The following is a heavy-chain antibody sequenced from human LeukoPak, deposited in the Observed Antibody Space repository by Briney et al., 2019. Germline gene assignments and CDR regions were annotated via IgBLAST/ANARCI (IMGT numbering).Heavy chain of an antibody. V-gene: IGHV3-30-3*01. CDR2: ISYDGSNK. J-gene: IGHJ4*02. CDR3: TELHYYASRY. CDR1: GFTFSSYA. Sequence: GGPLRLSCAASGFTFSSYAMHWVRQAPGKGLEWVAVISYDGSNKYHADSVKGRFTISRDNAKNSLYLQMNSLRAEDTAVYYCTELHYYASRYWGQGTLVTVSS. D-gene: IGHD3-10*01.